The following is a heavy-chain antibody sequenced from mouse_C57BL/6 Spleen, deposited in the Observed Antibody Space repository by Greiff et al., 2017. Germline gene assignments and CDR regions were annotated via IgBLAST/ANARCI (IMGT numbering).Heavy chain of an antibody. V-gene: IGHV5-17*01. D-gene: IGHD1-1*01. CDR2: ISSGSSTI. CDR1: GFTFSDYG. CDR3: ARRYGSSYWDFDV. Sequence: EVKVEESGGGLVKPGGSLKLSCAASGFTFSDYGMHWVRQAPEKGLEWVAYISSGSSTIYYAATVKGRFTISRDNAKNTLFLQMTRLRSEDTAMYYCARRYGSSYWDFDVWGTGTTVTVSS. J-gene: IGHJ1*03.